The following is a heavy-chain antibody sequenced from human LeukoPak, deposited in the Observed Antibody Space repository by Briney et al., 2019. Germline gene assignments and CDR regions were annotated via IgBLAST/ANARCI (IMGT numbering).Heavy chain of an antibody. Sequence: GGSLRLSCAASGFTFDDYVMNWVRQAPGKGLEWVSGISWNSGTIGYADSVKGRFTISRDNAKNSLYLQMNSLRAEDTAVYYCARSRWELLDAFDIWGQGTMVTVSS. CDR1: GFTFDDYV. V-gene: IGHV3-9*01. CDR3: ARSRWELLDAFDI. J-gene: IGHJ3*02. D-gene: IGHD1-26*01. CDR2: ISWNSGTI.